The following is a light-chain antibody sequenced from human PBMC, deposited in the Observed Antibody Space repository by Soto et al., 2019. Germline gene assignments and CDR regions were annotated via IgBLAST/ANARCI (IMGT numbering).Light chain of an antibody. CDR3: QSFDSNLSGSF. J-gene: IGLJ1*01. V-gene: IGLV1-40*01. Sequence: QSVLTQPPSVSGAPGQRVTISCTGSSFNIGAGYDVHWYQQLPGTAPKLLIYGNSNRASGVPDRFSGSKSGTSASLAITGLQAEDEADYYCQSFDSNLSGSFFGTGTKLTVL. CDR2: GNS. CDR1: SFNIGAGYD.